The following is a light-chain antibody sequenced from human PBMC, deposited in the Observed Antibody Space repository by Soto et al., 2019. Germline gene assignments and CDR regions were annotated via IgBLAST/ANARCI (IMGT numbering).Light chain of an antibody. CDR2: EGT. CDR3: CSYALSATIV. J-gene: IGLJ2*01. V-gene: IGLV2-23*01. Sequence: QSALTQPASVSGSPGQSITISCTGTNSDVGIYNLVSWYQKYPGKAPKLIIYEGTKRPSGVSNRFSGSKSGNTDSLTISGLQPEDEADYFCCSYALSATIVCGGGTKLTVL. CDR1: NSDVGIYNL.